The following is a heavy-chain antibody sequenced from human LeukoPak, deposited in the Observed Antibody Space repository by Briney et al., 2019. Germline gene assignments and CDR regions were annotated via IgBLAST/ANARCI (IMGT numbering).Heavy chain of an antibody. J-gene: IGHJ4*02. V-gene: IGHV4-30-2*01. CDR2: IYHSGST. Sequence: TSQTLSLTCTVSGGSISSGGYYWSWIRQPPGKGLEWIGYIYHSGSTYYNPSLKSRVTISVDRSKNQFSLKLSSVTAADTAVYYCARGYYDSSGYGHYFDYWGQGTLVTVSS. CDR3: ARGYYDSSGYGHYFDY. D-gene: IGHD3-22*01. CDR1: GGSISSGGYY.